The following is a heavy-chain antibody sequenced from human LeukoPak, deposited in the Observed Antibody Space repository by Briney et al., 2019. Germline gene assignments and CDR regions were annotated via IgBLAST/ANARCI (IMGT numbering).Heavy chain of an antibody. CDR2: IYYSGST. Sequence: SETLSLTCTVSGGSISSYYWSWIRQPPGKGLEWIGYIYYSGSTNYNPSLKSRVTISVDTSKNQFSLKLSPVTAADTAVYHCARDALRYYYYYMDVWGKGTTVTVSS. CDR1: GGSISSYY. V-gene: IGHV4-59*01. CDR3: ARDALRYYYYYMDV. J-gene: IGHJ6*03. D-gene: IGHD3-16*01.